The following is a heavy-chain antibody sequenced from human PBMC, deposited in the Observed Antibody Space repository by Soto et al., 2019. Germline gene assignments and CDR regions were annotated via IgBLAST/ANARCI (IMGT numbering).Heavy chain of an antibody. CDR2: IYYSGST. CDR1: GGSISSGGYY. D-gene: IGHD5-12*01. V-gene: IGHV4-31*03. J-gene: IGHJ6*02. CDR3: AGESGYDLYYGMDV. Sequence: PSETLSLTCTVSGGSISSGGYYWSWIRQHPGKGLEWIGYIYYSGSTYYNPSLKSRVTISVDTSKNQCSLKLSSVTAAGTAVYYCAGESGYDLYYGMDVWGQGTTVTVSS.